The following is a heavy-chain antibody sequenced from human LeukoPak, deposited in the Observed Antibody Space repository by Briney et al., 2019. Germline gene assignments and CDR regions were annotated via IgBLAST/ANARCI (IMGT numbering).Heavy chain of an antibody. J-gene: IGHJ4*02. D-gene: IGHD7-27*01. V-gene: IGHV3-53*01. CDR3: ARVDSSDWGPGFMDS. CDR2: TYTGGTT. CDR1: GFIVTNNY. Sequence: PGGSLRLSCAASGFIVTNNYMSWVRQAPGKGLEWVSVTYTGGTTYYEGSVKGRFTVSRDTSENTLYLQMNSLRAEDTAVYHCARVDSSDWGPGFMDSWGRGTLVTVSS.